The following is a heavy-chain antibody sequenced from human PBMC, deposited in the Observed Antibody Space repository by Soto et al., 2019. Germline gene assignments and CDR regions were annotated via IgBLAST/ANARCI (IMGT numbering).Heavy chain of an antibody. Sequence: SGGSLRLSCAASGFTFGSYGMHWVRQAPGNGLEWVAVIWYDGSNKYYADYVKGRFTISRDNSKNTLYLQMNSLRAEDTAVYYCARDPSYYYDSSGYHTTAFDYWGQGTLVTVSS. D-gene: IGHD3-22*01. V-gene: IGHV3-33*01. CDR3: ARDPSYYYDSSGYHTTAFDY. CDR2: IWYDGSNK. CDR1: GFTFGSYG. J-gene: IGHJ4*02.